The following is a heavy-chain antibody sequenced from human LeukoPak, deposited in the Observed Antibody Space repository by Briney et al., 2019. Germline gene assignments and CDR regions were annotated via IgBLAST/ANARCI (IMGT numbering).Heavy chain of an antibody. V-gene: IGHV3-30*18. J-gene: IGHJ6*02. CDR3: AKDSLSYYDSLDSRVYYYYYGMDV. Sequence: PGRSLRLSCAASGFTFSSYGMHWVRQAPGKGLEWVAVISYDGSNKYYADSVKGRFTISRDNSKNTLYLQMNSLRAEDTAVYYCAKDSLSYYDSLDSRVYYYYYGMDVCGQGTTVTVFS. D-gene: IGHD3-22*01. CDR2: ISYDGSNK. CDR1: GFTFSSYG.